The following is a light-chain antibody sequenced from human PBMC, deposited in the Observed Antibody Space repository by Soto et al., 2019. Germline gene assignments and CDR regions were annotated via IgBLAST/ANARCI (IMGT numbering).Light chain of an antibody. Sequence: EIVLTQSPGTLSLSPGEIATLSCRASQSVSSNYLAWYQQKPGQAPRLLIYDASSRATGIPDRFSGSGSGTDFTLTISRLEPEDFAVYYCQQYGGSPRTFGQGTKVEVK. CDR1: QSVSSNY. J-gene: IGKJ1*01. V-gene: IGKV3-20*01. CDR2: DAS. CDR3: QQYGGSPRT.